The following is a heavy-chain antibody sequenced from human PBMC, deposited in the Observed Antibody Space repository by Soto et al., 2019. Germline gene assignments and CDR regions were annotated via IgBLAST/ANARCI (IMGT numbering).Heavy chain of an antibody. J-gene: IGHJ4*02. CDR2: ISSSSSYT. Sequence: GGSLRLSCAASGFTFSDYYMSWIRQAPGKGLEWVSYISSSSSYTNYADSVKGRFTISRDNAKNSLYLQMNSLRAEDTAVYYCARDRHDVEMATIPTENSDAEADYWGQGTLVTVSS. V-gene: IGHV3-11*06. D-gene: IGHD5-12*01. CDR1: GFTFSDYY. CDR3: ARDRHDVEMATIPTENSDAEADY.